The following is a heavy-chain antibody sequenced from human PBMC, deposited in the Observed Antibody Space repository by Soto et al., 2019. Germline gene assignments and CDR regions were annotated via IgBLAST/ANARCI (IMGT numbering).Heavy chain of an antibody. V-gene: IGHV3-33*01. Sequence: GGSLRLSCAASGFTFSSYGMHWVRQAPGKGLEWVAVIWYDGSNKYYADSVKGRFTISRDNSKNTLYLQMNSLRAEDTAVYYCAREELGGSVYYYYYYGMDVWGQGTTVTVSS. CDR2: IWYDGSNK. CDR1: GFTFSSYG. CDR3: AREELGGSVYYYYYYGMDV. J-gene: IGHJ6*02. D-gene: IGHD1-7*01.